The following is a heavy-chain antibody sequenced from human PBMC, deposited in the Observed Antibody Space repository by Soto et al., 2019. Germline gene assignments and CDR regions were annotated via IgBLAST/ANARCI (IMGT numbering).Heavy chain of an antibody. CDR2: ISAYNGNT. CDR3: AKGSIVVVPAAIIDP. V-gene: IGHV1-18*01. J-gene: IGHJ5*02. D-gene: IGHD2-2*01. CDR1: GYTFTSYG. Sequence: EASVKVSCKASGYTFTSYGISWVRQAPGQGLEWMGWISAYNGNTNYAQKLQGRVTISRDNSKNTLYLQMNSLRAEDTAVYYCAKGSIVVVPAAIIDPWGQGTLVTVSS.